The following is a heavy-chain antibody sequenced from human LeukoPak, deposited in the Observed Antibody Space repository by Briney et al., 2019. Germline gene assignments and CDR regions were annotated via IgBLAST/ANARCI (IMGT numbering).Heavy chain of an antibody. CDR3: ARGEWELPTGYYFDY. CDR1: GGSISSYY. J-gene: IGHJ4*02. Sequence: PSETLSLTCTVSGGSISSYYWSWIRQPPGKGLEWIGYIYYSGSTNYNPSLKSRVTVSVDTSKNQFSLKLSSVTAADTAVYYCARGEWELPTGYYFDYWGQGTLVTVSS. V-gene: IGHV4-59*01. D-gene: IGHD1-26*01. CDR2: IYYSGST.